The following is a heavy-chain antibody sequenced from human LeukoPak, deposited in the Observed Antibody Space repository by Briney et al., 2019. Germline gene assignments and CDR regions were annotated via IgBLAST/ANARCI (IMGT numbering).Heavy chain of an antibody. CDR2: ISGSGGST. CDR3: AKESGGLGYDFWSGYSPGPFDP. Sequence: GRSLRLSCAASGFTFSSYAMSWVRQAPGKGLEWVSAISGSGGSTYYADSVKGRFTISRDNSKNTLYLQMNSLRAEDTAVYYCAKESGGLGYDFWSGYSPGPFDPWGQGTLVTVSS. V-gene: IGHV3-23*01. J-gene: IGHJ5*02. D-gene: IGHD3-3*01. CDR1: GFTFSSYA.